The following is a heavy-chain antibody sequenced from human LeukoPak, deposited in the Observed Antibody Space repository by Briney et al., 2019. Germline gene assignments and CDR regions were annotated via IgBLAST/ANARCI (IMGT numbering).Heavy chain of an antibody. J-gene: IGHJ2*01. Sequence: PGGSLRLSCAASGFTFSSYWMHWVRQAPGKGLVWVSRIKTDGSTITYADSVKGRFTISRDNAMNTLYLQMNSLGAEDTAVYYCARVGQGEWFFDLWGRGTLVTVSS. CDR1: GFTFSSYW. D-gene: IGHD1-26*01. CDR3: ARVGQGEWFFDL. CDR2: IKTDGSTI. V-gene: IGHV3-74*01.